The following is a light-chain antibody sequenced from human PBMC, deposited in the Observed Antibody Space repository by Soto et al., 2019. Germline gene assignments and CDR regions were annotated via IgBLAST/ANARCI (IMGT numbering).Light chain of an antibody. Sequence: QSVLTQPPSVSGAPGQKVTISCTGSSSNIGAGYDVHWYQHLPGTAPKLLIYGNTNRPSGVPDRFSGSKSGTSASLAITGLQAEDEADYFCQSYDSSLSGRYVFGPGTKLTVL. CDR1: SSNIGAGYD. CDR3: QSYDSSLSGRYV. J-gene: IGLJ1*01. V-gene: IGLV1-40*01. CDR2: GNT.